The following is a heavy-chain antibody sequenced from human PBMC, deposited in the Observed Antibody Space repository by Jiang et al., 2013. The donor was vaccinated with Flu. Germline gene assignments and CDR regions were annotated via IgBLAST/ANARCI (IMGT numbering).Heavy chain of an antibody. J-gene: IGHJ5*02. Sequence: GPGLVKPSETLSLTCTVSGDSVYSASYYWGWIRQPPGKGLEWIGYIYFSGRTKYNPSLKSRVTISVDTSRNQFSLKLMSMTAADTAVYYCVRAREDCGGDCPLGWFDPWGQGTLVTVSS. CDR1: GDSVYSASYY. CDR2: IYFSGRT. D-gene: IGHD2-21*02. V-gene: IGHV4-61*01. CDR3: VRAREDCGGDCPLGWFDP.